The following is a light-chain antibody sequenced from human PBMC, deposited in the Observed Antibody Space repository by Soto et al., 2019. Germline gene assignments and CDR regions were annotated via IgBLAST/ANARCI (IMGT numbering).Light chain of an antibody. CDR1: QGISSY. CDR3: EQYYSHRT. Sequence: AIRMTQSPSSFSASTGDRVTITCRASQGISSYLAWYQQKPGKAPKLLIYAASILQSGVPSRFSGSGSRTDFTLTISCLQSEDFATYYCEQYYSHRTFGQRTKVEIK. CDR2: AAS. J-gene: IGKJ1*01. V-gene: IGKV1-8*01.